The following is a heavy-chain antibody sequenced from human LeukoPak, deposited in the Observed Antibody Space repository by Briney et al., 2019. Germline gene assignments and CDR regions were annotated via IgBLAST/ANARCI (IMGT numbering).Heavy chain of an antibody. CDR3: ARSVIAVAGYDAFDI. Sequence: GGSLRLSCAAPGFTFSAYSMNWVRQAPGKGLNWVSYISSRSFTIYYADSVKGRFTISRDNAKNSLYLEMNSLRDEDTAVYYCARSVIAVAGYDAFDIWGQGTVVTVSS. D-gene: IGHD6-19*01. CDR2: ISSRSFTI. J-gene: IGHJ3*02. CDR1: GFTFSAYS. V-gene: IGHV3-48*02.